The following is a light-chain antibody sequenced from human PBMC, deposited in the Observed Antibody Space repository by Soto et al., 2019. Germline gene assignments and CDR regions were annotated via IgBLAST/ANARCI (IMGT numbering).Light chain of an antibody. V-gene: IGKV3-15*01. J-gene: IGKJ5*01. CDR3: QQYKTWIT. Sequence: EIVMTQSPVTLSVSPGERATLSCRASQSVSSNLAWYHQKPGQAPRLLIYGASTRATGIPARFSGSGSGTEFTLTISSLQSEDFAVYYCQQYKTWITFGQGTRLHIK. CDR1: QSVSSN. CDR2: GAS.